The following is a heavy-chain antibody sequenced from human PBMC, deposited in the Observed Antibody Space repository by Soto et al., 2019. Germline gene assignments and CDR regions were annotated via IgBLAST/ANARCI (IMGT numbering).Heavy chain of an antibody. CDR2: ISYDGSNK. CDR1: GFTFSSYA. D-gene: IGHD5-18*01. V-gene: IGHV3-30-3*01. Sequence: QVQLVESGGGVVQPGRSLRLSCAASGFTFSSYAMHWVRQAPGKGLEWVAVISYDGSNKYYADSVKGRFTISRDNSKNTLYLQMNRLRAEDTAVYYCAMSFRRGYSYGYGDYWGQGTLVTVSS. CDR3: AMSFRRGYSYGYGDY. J-gene: IGHJ4*02.